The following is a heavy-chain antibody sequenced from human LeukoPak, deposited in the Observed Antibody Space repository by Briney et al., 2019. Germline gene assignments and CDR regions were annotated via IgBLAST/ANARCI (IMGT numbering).Heavy chain of an antibody. CDR2: ISSSGSTI. CDR1: GFTFSDYY. D-gene: IGHD3-10*01. Sequence: PGGSLRLSCAASGFTFSDYYMSWIRQAPGRGLEWVSYISSSGSTIYYADSVKGRFTISRDNAKNSLYPQMNSLRAEDTAVYYCARDPPRITHYFDYWGQGTLVTVSS. J-gene: IGHJ4*02. CDR3: ARDPPRITHYFDY. V-gene: IGHV3-11*04.